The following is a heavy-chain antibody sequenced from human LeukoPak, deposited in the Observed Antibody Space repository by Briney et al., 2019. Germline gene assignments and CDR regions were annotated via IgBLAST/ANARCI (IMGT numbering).Heavy chain of an antibody. V-gene: IGHV3-21*01. CDR3: ARETYCTSTICPIGDHFGY. J-gene: IGHJ4*02. CDR2: ISSSSSYI. Sequence: PGGSLRLSCAASGFTFSSYSMNWVRQAPGKGLEWVSSISSSSSYIYYADSMKGRFTISRDNAKNSLYLQMNSLRAEDTAVYYCARETYCTSTICPIGDHFGYWGQGTLVTVSS. CDR1: GFTFSSYS. D-gene: IGHD2-2*01.